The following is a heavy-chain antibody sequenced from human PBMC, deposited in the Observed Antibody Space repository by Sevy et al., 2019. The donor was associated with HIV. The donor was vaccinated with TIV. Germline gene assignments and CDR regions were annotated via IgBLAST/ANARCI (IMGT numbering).Heavy chain of an antibody. Sequence: QPGGSLRLSCAASGFTFSTYGMHWVRQAPGKGLEWVAFIRFDGTIQYYTDSVKGRLTTSRDNSKNTLYLQMNSLRAEDTAVYFCAKVLHIVVVPAAIDYYYGMDVWGQGTTVTVSS. J-gene: IGHJ6*02. CDR1: GFTFSTYG. CDR3: AKVLHIVVVPAAIDYYYGMDV. CDR2: IRFDGTIQ. V-gene: IGHV3-30*02. D-gene: IGHD2-2*01.